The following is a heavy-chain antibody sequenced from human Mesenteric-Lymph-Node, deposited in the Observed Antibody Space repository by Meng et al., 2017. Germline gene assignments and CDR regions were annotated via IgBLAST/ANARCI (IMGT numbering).Heavy chain of an antibody. J-gene: IGHJ6*02. CDR1: GYTFTGYY. D-gene: IGHD2-2*01. CDR3: ARGSYQLQHRNYYGMDV. V-gene: IGHV1-2*06. CDR2: INPNSGGT. Sequence: ASVKVSCKASGYTFTGYYMHWVRQAPGQGLEWMGRINPNSGGTNYAQKFQGRVTMTRDTSISTAYMELSRLRSDDTAVYYCARGSYQLQHRNYYGMDVWGQGTTVTV.